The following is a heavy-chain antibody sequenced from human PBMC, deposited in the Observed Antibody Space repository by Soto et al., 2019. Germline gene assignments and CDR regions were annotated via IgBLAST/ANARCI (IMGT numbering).Heavy chain of an antibody. CDR1: GFTFSDYY. CDR2: ISSSSSYT. CDR3: ARAFDSSGYYFYYFDY. D-gene: IGHD3-22*01. J-gene: IGHJ4*02. V-gene: IGHV3-11*06. Sequence: QVQLVESGGGLVKPGGSLRLSCAASGFTFSDYYMSWIRQAPGKGLEWVSYISSSSSYTNYADSVKGRFTISRDNAKNSLYLQMNSLRAEDTAVYYCARAFDSSGYYFYYFDYWGQGTLVTVSS.